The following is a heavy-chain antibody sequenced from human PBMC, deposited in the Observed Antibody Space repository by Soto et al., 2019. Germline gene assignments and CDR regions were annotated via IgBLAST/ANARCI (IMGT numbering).Heavy chain of an antibody. CDR2: INSDGSST. J-gene: IGHJ6*02. D-gene: IGHD3-3*01. CDR1: GFPCSSYW. Sequence: PGGALRVSCADSGFPCSSYWRHWVRQAPGKGLLCVSRINSDGSSTSYADSVKGRFTISSDNAKNTLYLQMNSLRAEDTAVYYCARYYDFWSGYLAAYGMDVWGQGT. CDR3: ARYYDFWSGYLAAYGMDV. V-gene: IGHV3-74*01.